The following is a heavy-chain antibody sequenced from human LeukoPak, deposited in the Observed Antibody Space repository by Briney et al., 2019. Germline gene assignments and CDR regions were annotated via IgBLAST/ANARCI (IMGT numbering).Heavy chain of an antibody. CDR2: IYSGGST. V-gene: IGHV3-53*01. J-gene: IGHJ4*02. D-gene: IGHD6-19*01. CDR1: GFTVSSSY. Sequence: GGSLRLSCAASGFTVSSSYMSWVRQAPGKGLEWVSVIYSGGSTYYADSVKGRFTISRDDSKNTVYLQMNSLRAEDTAVYYCARDRLYYFDDWGQGTLVTVSS. CDR3: ARDRLYYFDD.